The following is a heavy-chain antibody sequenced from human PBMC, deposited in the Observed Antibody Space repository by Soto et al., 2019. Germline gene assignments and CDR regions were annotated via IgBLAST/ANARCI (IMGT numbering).Heavy chain of an antibody. J-gene: IGHJ2*01. CDR3: ARGRVDTDMVSYWYFDL. D-gene: IGHD5-18*01. CDR1: GGTFSSYA. Sequence: QVQLVQSGAEVKKPGSSVKVSCKASGGTFSSYAISWVRQAPGQGLEWMGGIIPIFGTANYAQKFQGRVTISADETTRTAYLELSSRSSEDTAVYYCARGRVDTDMVSYWYFDLWGSGTLVTVSS. CDR2: IIPIFGTA. V-gene: IGHV1-69*01.